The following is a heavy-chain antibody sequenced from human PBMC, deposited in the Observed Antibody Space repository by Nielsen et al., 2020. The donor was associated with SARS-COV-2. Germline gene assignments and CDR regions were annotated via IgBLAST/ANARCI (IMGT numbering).Heavy chain of an antibody. D-gene: IGHD4-11*01. CDR1: GYTFTSYG. CDR3: AADPDYSNADYYYYMDV. Sequence: ASVQVSCKASGYTFTSYGISCVRQAPGKGLEWMGWISAYNGNTNYAQKLQGRVTMTTDTSTSTAYMELRSLRSDDTAVYYCAADPDYSNADYYYYMDVWGKGTTVTVSS. V-gene: IGHV1-18*04. CDR2: ISAYNGNT. J-gene: IGHJ6*03.